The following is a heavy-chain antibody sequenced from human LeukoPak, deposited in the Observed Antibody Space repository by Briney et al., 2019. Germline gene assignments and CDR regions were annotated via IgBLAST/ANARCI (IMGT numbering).Heavy chain of an antibody. CDR3: AREYRSYYYGSGSYYRWFDP. J-gene: IGHJ5*02. CDR1: RGSFSGYY. V-gene: IGHV4-34*01. D-gene: IGHD3-10*01. CDR2: INHSGST. Sequence: SETLSLTCAVYRGSFSGYYWSWIRQPPGKGLEWIGEINHSGSTNYNPSPKSRVTISVDTSKNQFSLKLSSVTAADTAVYYCAREYRSYYYGSGSYYRWFDPWGQGTLVTVSS.